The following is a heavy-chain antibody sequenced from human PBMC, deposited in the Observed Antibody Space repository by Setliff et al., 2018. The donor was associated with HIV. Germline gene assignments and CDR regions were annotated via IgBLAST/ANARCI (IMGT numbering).Heavy chain of an antibody. V-gene: IGHV4-31*03. CDR3: AGGRYFRDIRDSRFDF. CDR1: GVSITTDGYY. CDR2: MYHSGST. Sequence: SETLSLTCSVSGVSITTDGYYWSWIRHCPGKGLEWIGYMYHSGSTYYNASLASRLIMSLDPSKNQFSLKLNSMTAADTAMYYCAGGRYFRDIRDSRFDFWGQGMLVTVSS. D-gene: IGHD3-9*01. J-gene: IGHJ4*02.